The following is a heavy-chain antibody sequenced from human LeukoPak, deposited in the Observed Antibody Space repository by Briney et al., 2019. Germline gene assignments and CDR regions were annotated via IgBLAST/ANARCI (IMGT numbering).Heavy chain of an antibody. V-gene: IGHV1-8*03. Sequence: AASVKVSCKASGYTFTSYDINWVRQATGQGLEWMGRMNPNSGNTGYAQKFQGRVTITRNTSISTAYMELSSLRSEDTAVYYCARGRAAAGSKGYYFDYWGQGTLVTVSS. CDR2: MNPNSGNT. CDR1: GYTFTSYD. J-gene: IGHJ4*02. CDR3: ARGRAAAGSKGYYFDY. D-gene: IGHD6-13*01.